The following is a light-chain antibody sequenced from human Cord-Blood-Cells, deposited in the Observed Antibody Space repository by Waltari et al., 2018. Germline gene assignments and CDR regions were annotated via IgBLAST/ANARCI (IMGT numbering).Light chain of an antibody. CDR3: QQSYSTPPT. Sequence: DIQMTQSPSSLSASVGDRVTITCRTSQSISSYFNWYQQKPGKAPKILIYAASSLQSVVPSRFSGSGAGTDFTLTISSLQPEDFATYYCQQSYSTPPTFGQGTKVEIK. CDR2: AAS. CDR1: QSISSY. J-gene: IGKJ1*01. V-gene: IGKV1-39*01.